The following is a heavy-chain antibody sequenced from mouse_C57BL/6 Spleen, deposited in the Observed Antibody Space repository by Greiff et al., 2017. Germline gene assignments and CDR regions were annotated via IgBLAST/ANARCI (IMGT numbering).Heavy chain of an antibody. CDR3: TRDSNYDMFAY. V-gene: IGHV5-9-1*02. J-gene: IGHJ3*01. CDR1: GFTFSSYA. CDR2: ISSGGDYI. D-gene: IGHD2-5*01. Sequence: EVQGVESGAGLVKPGGSLKLSCAASGFTFSSYAMSWVRQTPEKRLEWVAYISSGGDYIYYADTVKGRFTISRDNARNTLYLQMSSLKSEDTAMYYCTRDSNYDMFAYWGQGTLVTVSA.